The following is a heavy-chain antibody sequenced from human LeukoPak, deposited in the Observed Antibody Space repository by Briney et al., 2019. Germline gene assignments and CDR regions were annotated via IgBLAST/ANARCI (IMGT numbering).Heavy chain of an antibody. CDR2: IYYSGST. Sequence: KPSETLSLTCTVSGGSISSYYWSWIRQPPGKGLEWIGYIYYSGSTNYNPSLKSRVTISVDTSKNQFSLKLSSVTAADTAVYYCGTRPYSGSYFTAFDIWGQGTMVTVSS. V-gene: IGHV4-59*01. CDR3: GTRPYSGSYFTAFDI. J-gene: IGHJ3*02. CDR1: GGSISSYY. D-gene: IGHD1-26*01.